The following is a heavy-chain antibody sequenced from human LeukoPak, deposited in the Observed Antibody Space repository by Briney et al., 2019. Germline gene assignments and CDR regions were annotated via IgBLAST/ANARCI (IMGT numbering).Heavy chain of an antibody. J-gene: IGHJ4*02. Sequence: SETLSLTCTVSGGSISSYYWSWIRQPPGKGLEWIGYIYYSGSANYNPSLKSRVTISVDASKNQFSLKLSSVTAADTAVYYCASADSSGYASFDYWGQGTLVTVSS. D-gene: IGHD3-22*01. CDR1: GGSISSYY. CDR2: IYYSGSA. CDR3: ASADSSGYASFDY. V-gene: IGHV4-59*01.